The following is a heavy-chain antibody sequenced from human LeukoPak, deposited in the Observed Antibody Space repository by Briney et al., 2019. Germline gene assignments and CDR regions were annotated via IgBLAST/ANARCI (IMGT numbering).Heavy chain of an antibody. V-gene: IGHV4-39*01. J-gene: IGHJ4*02. CDR3: ARTTYGDMYYFDY. CDR2: IYYSGST. CDR1: GGPISSSSYY. Sequence: SETLSLTCTVSGGPISSSSYYWGWIRQPPGKGLEWIGSIYYSGSTYYNPSLKSRVTISVDTSKNQFSLKLSSVTAADTAVYYCARTTYGDMYYFDYWGQGTLVTVSS. D-gene: IGHD4-17*01.